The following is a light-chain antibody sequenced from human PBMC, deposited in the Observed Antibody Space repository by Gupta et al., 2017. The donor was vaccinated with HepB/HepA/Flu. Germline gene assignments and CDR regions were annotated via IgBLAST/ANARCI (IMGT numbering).Light chain of an antibody. CDR2: QVS. CDR1: QSLVFSDGNTF. Sequence: DVVLTQSPLSLPVTLGQPASISCRSSQSLVFSDGNTFLHWFQQRPGQSPRRLLYQVSKRDSGVPERFSGSGSGTDFTLRISRVEAEDVAIYYCVQGTHWPTFGGRTKVEIK. CDR3: VQGTHWPT. V-gene: IGKV2-30*01. J-gene: IGKJ4*01.